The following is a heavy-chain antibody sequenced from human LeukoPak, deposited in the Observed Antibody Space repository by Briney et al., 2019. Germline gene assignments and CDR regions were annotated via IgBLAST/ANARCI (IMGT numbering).Heavy chain of an antibody. CDR3: ARAYRSDGGRY. CDR2: IKHDGSEK. V-gene: IGHV3-7*05. D-gene: IGHD4-11*01. Sequence: GGSLRLSCAASGFTFSSSWMSWARQAPGKGLGWLANIKHDGSEKYYVDSVKGRFTISRDNAKNSLYLQMNSLRAEDTAVYYCARAYRSDGGRYWGQGTLVTVSS. CDR1: GFTFSSSW. J-gene: IGHJ4*02.